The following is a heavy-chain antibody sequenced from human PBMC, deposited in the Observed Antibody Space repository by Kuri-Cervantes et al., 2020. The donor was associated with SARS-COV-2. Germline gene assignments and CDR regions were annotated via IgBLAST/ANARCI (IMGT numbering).Heavy chain of an antibody. J-gene: IGHJ4*02. CDR1: GFTFSIYA. D-gene: IGHD3-10*01. CDR3: AKDWYGPSSTGRPVFDY. CDR2: ISGSGAGT. V-gene: IGHV3-23*01. Sequence: GGSLRLSCAASGFTFSIYAMSWVRQAPGKGLEWVAGISGSGAGTYYTDSLRGRFTISRDHSKNTVILQMTSLRAEDTAVYYCAKDWYGPSSTGRPVFDYWGQGTLVTVSS.